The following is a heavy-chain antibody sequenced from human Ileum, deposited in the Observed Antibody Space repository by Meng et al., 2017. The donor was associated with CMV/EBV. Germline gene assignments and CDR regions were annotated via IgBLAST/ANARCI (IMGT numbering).Heavy chain of an antibody. D-gene: IGHD2-15*01. V-gene: IGHV4-34*01. CDR2: INHSGST. J-gene: IGHJ4*02. CDR3: ARGVAGGPFDY. Sequence: QVQLQQWGAGLLKPSETRALTCAVYGGSFSGYYWSWIRQPPGKGLEWIGEINHSGSTNYNPSLKSRVTISVDTSKNQFSLKLSSVTAADTAVYYCARGVAGGPFDYWGQGTLVTVSS. CDR1: GGSFSGYY.